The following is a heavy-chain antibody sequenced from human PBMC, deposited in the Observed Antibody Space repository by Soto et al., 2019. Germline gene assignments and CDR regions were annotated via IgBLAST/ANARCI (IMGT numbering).Heavy chain of an antibody. D-gene: IGHD1-7*01. CDR3: ARGGPHIYGGSWNSYFDY. CDR2: NT. J-gene: IGHJ4*02. V-gene: IGHV1-18*01. Sequence: QVQLVQSGAEVKEPGASVKISCKTSGYTFSNYGVTWVRQAPGQGLEWIGCNTDYAQKFQGTVTMTRDTSTSTAYLEVRSLKSDDTAVYYCARGGPHIYGGSWNSYFDYWGQGTLVTVFS. CDR1: GYTFSNYG.